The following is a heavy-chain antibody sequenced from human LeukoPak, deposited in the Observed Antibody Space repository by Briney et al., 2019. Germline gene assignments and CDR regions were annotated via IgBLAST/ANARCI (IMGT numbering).Heavy chain of an antibody. V-gene: IGHV1-18*01. J-gene: IGHJ3*02. D-gene: IGHD3-22*01. CDR1: GYTFTSYG. CDR2: ISAYNGNT. Sequence: ASVKVSCKASGYTFTSYGISWVRQAPGQGLEWMGWISAYNGNTNYAQKIQGRVTMTTDTSTSTAYMELRGLRSDDTAVYSCASSTLGYGFDAFDIWGQGTMVTVSS. CDR3: ASSTLGYGFDAFDI.